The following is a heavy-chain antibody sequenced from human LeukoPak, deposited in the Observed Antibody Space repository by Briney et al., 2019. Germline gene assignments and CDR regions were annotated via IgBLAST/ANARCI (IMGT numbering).Heavy chain of an antibody. V-gene: IGHV4-59*08. Sequence: SETLSLTCTVSGGSISSYYWSWIRQPPGKGLEWIGYIYYSGSTNYNPSLKSRVTISVDTSKNQFSLKLSSVTAADTAVYYCARSRWGQIDYWXQGTLVTVSS. J-gene: IGHJ4*02. CDR2: IYYSGST. D-gene: IGHD2-21*02. CDR3: ARSRWGQIDY. CDR1: GGSISSYY.